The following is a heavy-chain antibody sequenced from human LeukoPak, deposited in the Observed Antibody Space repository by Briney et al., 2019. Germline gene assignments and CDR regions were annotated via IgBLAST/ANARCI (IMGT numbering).Heavy chain of an antibody. CDR1: GGSISSSTYY. CDR2: IYYSGST. CDR3: ARTYGDYDDGFDV. D-gene: IGHD4-17*01. V-gene: IGHV4-39*01. Sequence: PSETLSLTCTVSGGSISSSTYYWGWIRQPPGKGPERNGSIYYSGSTYNNPSLKSRVTIFVDTSKNQFSLKLSSVTATDTAVYYCARTYGDYDDGFDVWGQGTMVTVSS. J-gene: IGHJ3*01.